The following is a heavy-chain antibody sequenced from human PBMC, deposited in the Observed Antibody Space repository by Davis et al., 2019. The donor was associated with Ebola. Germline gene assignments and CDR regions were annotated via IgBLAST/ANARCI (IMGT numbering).Heavy chain of an antibody. D-gene: IGHD5-18*01. CDR3: ARDRYGYYYYGMDV. J-gene: IGHJ6*02. Sequence: MLSETLSLTCTVSGGSISSYYWSWIRQPPGKGLEWIGYIYYSGSTNYNPSLKSRVTISVDKSKNQFSLKLSSVTAADTAVYYCARDRYGYYYYGMDVWGQGTTVTVSS. CDR2: IYYSGST. CDR1: GGSISSYY. V-gene: IGHV4-59*12.